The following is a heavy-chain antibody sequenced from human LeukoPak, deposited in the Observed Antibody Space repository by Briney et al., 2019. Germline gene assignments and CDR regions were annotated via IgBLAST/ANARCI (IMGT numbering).Heavy chain of an antibody. Sequence: PGGSLRLSCAASGFTFSSYAMHWVRQAPGKGLEWVAVISYDGSNKYYADSVKGRFTISRDNSKNTLHLQMHSLRVEDTAVYYCASKLLPAAEQGLAYWGQGTLVTVSS. D-gene: IGHD2-2*01. J-gene: IGHJ4*02. V-gene: IGHV3-30*14. CDR2: ISYDGSNK. CDR1: GFTFSSYA. CDR3: ASKLLPAAEQGLAY.